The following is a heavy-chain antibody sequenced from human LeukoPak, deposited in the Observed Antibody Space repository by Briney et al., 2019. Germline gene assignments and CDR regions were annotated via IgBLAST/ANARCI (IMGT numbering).Heavy chain of an antibody. CDR1: GFSLSTTAMC. J-gene: IGHJ4*02. Sequence: SGPALVKPTQTLTLTCTFSGFSLSTTAMCVTWIRQPPGKALEWLARIDWDDDKYYSKSLKTRLTISKDTSKNQVVLTMTNMDPVDTATYYCARTPCEYSGSSVGGSNDYWGQGTLVTVSS. V-gene: IGHV2-70*11. CDR2: IDWDDDK. D-gene: IGHD5-12*01. CDR3: ARTPCEYSGSSVGGSNDY.